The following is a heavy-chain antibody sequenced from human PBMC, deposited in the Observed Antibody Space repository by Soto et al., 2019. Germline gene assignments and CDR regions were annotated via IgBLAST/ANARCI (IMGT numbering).Heavy chain of an antibody. CDR1: GGTFSSYA. V-gene: IGHV1-69*13. CDR2: IIPIFGTA. CDR3: ARDYPSGYDSSGYYVD. J-gene: IGHJ4*02. D-gene: IGHD3-22*01. Sequence: GASVKVSCKASGGTFSSYAISWVRQAPGQGLEWMGGIIPIFGTANYAQKFQGRVTITADESTSTAYMELSSLRSEDTAVYYCARDYPSGYDSSGYYVDWGQGTLVTVSS.